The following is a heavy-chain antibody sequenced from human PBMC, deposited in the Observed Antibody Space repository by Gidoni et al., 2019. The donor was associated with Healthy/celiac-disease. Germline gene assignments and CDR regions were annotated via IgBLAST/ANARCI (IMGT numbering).Heavy chain of an antibody. CDR1: GYTFTSYY. V-gene: IGHV1-46*01. CDR2: INPSGGST. D-gene: IGHD3-22*01. Sequence: QVQLVQSGAEVKKPGASVKVSCKASGYTFTSYYMHWVRQAPGQGLEWMGIINPSGGSTSYAQKFQGRVTMTRDTSTSTVYMELSSLRSEDTAVYYCARVTYYDSSGYYPNPYYFDYWGQGTLVTVSS. J-gene: IGHJ4*02. CDR3: ARVTYYDSSGYYPNPYYFDY.